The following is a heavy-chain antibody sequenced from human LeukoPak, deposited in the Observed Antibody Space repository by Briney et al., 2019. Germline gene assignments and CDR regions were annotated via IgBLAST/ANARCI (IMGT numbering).Heavy chain of an antibody. J-gene: IGHJ4*02. CDR1: GYTFTGYY. CDR2: INPNSGGT. V-gene: IGHV1-2*02. CDR3: ARAGYGDYVNLDY. D-gene: IGHD4-17*01. Sequence: ASVKVSCKASGYTFTGYYMHWVRQAPGQGLEWMGWINPNSGGTNYAQKFQGRVTMTRDTSISTAYMELSRLRSDDTAVYYCARAGYGDYVNLDYWGQGTLVTVSS.